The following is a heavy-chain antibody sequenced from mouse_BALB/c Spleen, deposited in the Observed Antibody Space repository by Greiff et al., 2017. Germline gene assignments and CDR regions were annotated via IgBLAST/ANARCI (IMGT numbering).Heavy chain of an antibody. CDR2: IYPSDSYT. J-gene: IGHJ2*01. CDR1: GYTFTSYW. V-gene: IGHV1-69*02. D-gene: IGHD1-1*02. CDR3: TRGGDGGNYFDY. Sequence: QVQLQQPGAELVRPGASVKLSCKASGYTFTSYWINWVKQRPGQGLEWIGNIYPSDSYTNYNQKFKDKATLTVDKSSSTAYMQLSSPTSEDSAVYYCTRGGDGGNYFDYWGQGTTLTVSS.